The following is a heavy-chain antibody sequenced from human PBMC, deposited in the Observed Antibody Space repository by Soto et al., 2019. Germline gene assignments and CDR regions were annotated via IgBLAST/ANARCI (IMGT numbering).Heavy chain of an antibody. CDR2: IYWADDQ. CDR3: AHIKITFGGVIALDAFDF. V-gene: IGHV2-5*02. J-gene: IGHJ3*01. CDR1: GFSLSCARVG. D-gene: IGHD3-16*02. Sequence: QITLKASGPALVNPTQTLTLTCTCSGFSLSCARVGVGWLRKPPGKAVEWIASIYWADDQRYSPALQSRLAITKDTSKNQVVLTMTNWDPVDTTTYYCAHIKITFGGVIALDAFDFSCQGTMVTVSS.